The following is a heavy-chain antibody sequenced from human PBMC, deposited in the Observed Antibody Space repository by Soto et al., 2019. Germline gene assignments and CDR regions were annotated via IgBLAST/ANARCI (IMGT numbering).Heavy chain of an antibody. Sequence: QVQLQESGPGLMKPSQTLSLTCTVSGGSISSGGYYWSWIRQHPGKGLEWIGYIYYSGGTYYNPSLKIRVTISVDTSKNQFSLKLSSVTAADTAVYYCAREEGGGYDHRWFDPWGQGTLVTVSS. J-gene: IGHJ5*02. CDR2: IYYSGGT. CDR1: GGSISSGGYY. D-gene: IGHD5-12*01. CDR3: AREEGGGYDHRWFDP. V-gene: IGHV4-31*03.